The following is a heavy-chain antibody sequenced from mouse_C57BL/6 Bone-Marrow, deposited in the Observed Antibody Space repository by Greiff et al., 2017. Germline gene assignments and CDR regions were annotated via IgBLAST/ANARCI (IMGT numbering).Heavy chain of an antibody. CDR2: IWGVGST. D-gene: IGHD1-1*01. V-gene: IGHV2-6*01. CDR1: GFSLTSYG. CDR3: ATYYYGSFYAMDY. Sequence: QVQLQQSGPGLVAPSQSLSITCTVSGFSLTSYGVDWVRQSPGKGLEWRGVIWGVGSTNYNSALKSRLSISKDNSKSQVFLKMNSLQTDDTAMYYCATYYYGSFYAMDYWGQGTSVTVSS. J-gene: IGHJ4*01.